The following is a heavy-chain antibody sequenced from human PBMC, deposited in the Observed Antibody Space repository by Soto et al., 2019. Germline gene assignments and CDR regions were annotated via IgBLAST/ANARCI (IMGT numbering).Heavy chain of an antibody. CDR1: GGSISSYY. V-gene: IGHV4-59*08. J-gene: IGHJ4*02. CDR2: IYYSGST. CDR3: ALQDGYGEVPAL. Sequence: SETLSLTCTVSGGSISSYYWSWIRQPPGKGLEWIGYIYYSGSTNYNPSLKSRVTISVDTSKNQFSLKLSSVTAADTAVYYCALQDGYGEVPALWGQGTLVTVSS. D-gene: IGHD4-17*01.